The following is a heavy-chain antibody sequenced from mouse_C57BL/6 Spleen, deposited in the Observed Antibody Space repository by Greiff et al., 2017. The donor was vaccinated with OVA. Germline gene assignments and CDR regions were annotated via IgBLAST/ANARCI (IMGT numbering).Heavy chain of an antibody. CDR2: INPSSGYT. D-gene: IGHD1-1*01. CDR3: ERSHYGSSEAMDY. V-gene: IGHV1-7*01. CDR1: GYTFTSYW. Sequence: QVQLQQSGAELAKPGASVKLSCKASGYTFTSYWMHWVKQRPGQGLEWIGYINPSSGYTKYNQKFKDKATLTADKSSSTAYMQLSSLTYEDSAVYYGERSHYGSSEAMDYWGQGTSVTVSS. J-gene: IGHJ4*01.